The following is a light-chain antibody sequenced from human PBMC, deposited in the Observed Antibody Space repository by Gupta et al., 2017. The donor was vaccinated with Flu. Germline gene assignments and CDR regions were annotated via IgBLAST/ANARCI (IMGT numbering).Light chain of an antibody. CDR1: QSISSY. CDR2: AAS. CDR3: QQSYRTPPIT. V-gene: IGKV1-39*01. Sequence: DIRMTQSPSSLSASVGDRVTITCRASQSISSYLNWYQQKPGKAPKLLIYAASSLQSGVPSRFSGSGSGTDCTLTISSLKPEDFATYYCQQSYRTPPITFGQGTRLEIK. J-gene: IGKJ5*01.